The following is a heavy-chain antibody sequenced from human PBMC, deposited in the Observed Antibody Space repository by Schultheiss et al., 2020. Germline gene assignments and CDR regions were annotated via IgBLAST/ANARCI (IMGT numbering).Heavy chain of an antibody. Sequence: GGSLRLSCAASGFTFSSYAMHWVRQAPGKGLEWVAVISYDGSNKYYADSVKGRFTISRDNSKNTLYLQMNSLRSDDTAVYYCARDRYSGYDCGLWGQGTLVTVSS. V-gene: IGHV3-30*01. CDR2: ISYDGSNK. D-gene: IGHD5-12*01. CDR3: ARDRYSGYDCGL. J-gene: IGHJ4*02. CDR1: GFTFSSYA.